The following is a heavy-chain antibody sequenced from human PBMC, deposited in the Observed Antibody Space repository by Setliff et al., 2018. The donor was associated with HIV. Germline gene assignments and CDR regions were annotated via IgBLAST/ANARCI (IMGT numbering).Heavy chain of an antibody. Sequence: SETLSLTCTVSGGSINSGGYYWSWIRQRPGKGLEWIGYISYSGTTYYNPSLKSRITMSLDTSKSHFSLNLSSVTAADTAVYYCARVHQKVAAYYYYYVDVWGKGTTVTVSS. D-gene: IGHD2-15*01. V-gene: IGHV4-31*03. CDR3: ARVHQKVAAYYYYYVDV. CDR1: GGSINSGGYY. CDR2: ISYSGTT. J-gene: IGHJ6*03.